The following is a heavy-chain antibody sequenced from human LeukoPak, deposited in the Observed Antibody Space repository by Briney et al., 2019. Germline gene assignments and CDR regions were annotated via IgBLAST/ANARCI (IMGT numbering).Heavy chain of an antibody. D-gene: IGHD4-17*01. CDR1: GFTFSGFS. CDR3: ARETGSAVGSTDFDY. CDR2: IKQDGSER. Sequence: GGSLRLSCAASGFTFSGFSMSWVRQSPTKGLEWVANIKQDGSERYYVDSVKGRFTISRDNAKNSLSLQMNSLRTEDTAVYYCARETGSAVGSTDFDYWGQGTLVTVSS. J-gene: IGHJ4*02. V-gene: IGHV3-7*01.